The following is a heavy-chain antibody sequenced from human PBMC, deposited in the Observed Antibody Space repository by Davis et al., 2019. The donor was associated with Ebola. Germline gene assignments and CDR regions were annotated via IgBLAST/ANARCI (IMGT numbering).Heavy chain of an antibody. V-gene: IGHV3-7*01. CDR2: IKQDGSET. Sequence: PGGSLRLSCTTSGFEFTAHWMTWLRQAPGKGPEWLANIKQDGSETFYADSVKGRFIISRDNVKNSLSLQMTSLKPDDTALYYCARGPRDVWNGYYDSWGQGSLVVVSS. CDR1: GFEFTAHW. CDR3: ARGPRDVWNGYYDS. J-gene: IGHJ4*02. D-gene: IGHD2-8*01.